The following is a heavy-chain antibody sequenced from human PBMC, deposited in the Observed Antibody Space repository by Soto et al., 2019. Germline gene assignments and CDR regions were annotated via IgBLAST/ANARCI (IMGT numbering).Heavy chain of an antibody. V-gene: IGHV3-9*01. J-gene: IGHJ6*02. CDR1: GFTFDAYA. CDR3: AKDINQVAAIPYYYYGMDV. Sequence: GGSLRLSCAASGFTFDAYAMHWVRQAPGKGLEWVSGISWNSGSIGYADSVKGRFTISRDNAKNSLYLQMNSLRAEDTALYYCAKDINQVAAIPYYYYGMDVWGQGTTVTVSS. D-gene: IGHD2-15*01. CDR2: ISWNSGSI.